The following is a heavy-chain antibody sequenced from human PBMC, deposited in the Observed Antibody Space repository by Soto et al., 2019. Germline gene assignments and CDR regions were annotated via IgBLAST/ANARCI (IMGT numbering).Heavy chain of an antibody. J-gene: IGHJ3*01. CDR2: IFHGGNT. CDR1: GFFISSGNY. V-gene: IGHV4-38-2*01. Sequence: PSETLSLTCAASGFFISSGNYWGWIRKPPGKGLEWIGRIFHGGNTYYNPSLKSRVTISVDMSKNQFSLKLNSVTTADTAVYYCARARWYDAFDVWGQGTVVTVSS. D-gene: IGHD2-15*01. CDR3: ARARWYDAFDV.